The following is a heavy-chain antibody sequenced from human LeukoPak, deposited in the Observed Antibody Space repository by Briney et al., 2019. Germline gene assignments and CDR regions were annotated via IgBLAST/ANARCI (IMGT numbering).Heavy chain of an antibody. D-gene: IGHD2-2*01. V-gene: IGHV3-30*18. CDR2: ISYDGSNK. J-gene: IGHJ4*02. Sequence: TGRSLGLSCAASGFTFSSYGMHWVRQAPGKGLGWVAVISYDGSNKYYADSVKGRFTISRDNSKNTLYLQMNSLRAEDTAVYYCAKVSLCPYWGQGTLVTVSS. CDR1: GFTFSSYG. CDR3: AKVSLCPY.